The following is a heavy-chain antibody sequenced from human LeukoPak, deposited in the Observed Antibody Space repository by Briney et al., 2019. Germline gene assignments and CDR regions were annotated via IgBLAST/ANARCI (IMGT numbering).Heavy chain of an antibody. Sequence: ASVKVSCKASGYTFTAYYMHWVRQAPGQGLEWMGWINPNSGGTNYAQTFQGRVTMTRDTSIRTGYMERSSLRSDDTAVFFCARDYYDSSGYGSFDYWGQRTLGTVSS. D-gene: IGHD3-22*01. J-gene: IGHJ4*02. CDR3: ARDYYDSSGYGSFDY. V-gene: IGHV1-2*02. CDR1: GYTFTAYY. CDR2: INPNSGGT.